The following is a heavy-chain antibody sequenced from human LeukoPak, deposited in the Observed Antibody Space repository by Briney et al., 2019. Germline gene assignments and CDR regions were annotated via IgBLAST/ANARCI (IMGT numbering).Heavy chain of an antibody. CDR3: ARDFSAFDI. CDR1: GFTFSSYE. D-gene: IGHD3-3*01. J-gene: IGHJ3*02. V-gene: IGHV3-33*08. CDR2: IWYDGSNK. Sequence: GGSLRLSCAASGFTFSSYEMNWVRQAPGKGLEWVAVIWYDGSNKYYADSVKGRFTISRDNSKNTLYLQMNSLRAEGTAVYYCARDFSAFDIWGQGTMVTVSS.